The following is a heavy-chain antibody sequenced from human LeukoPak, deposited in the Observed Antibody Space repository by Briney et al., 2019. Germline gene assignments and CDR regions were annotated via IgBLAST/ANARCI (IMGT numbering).Heavy chain of an antibody. V-gene: IGHV1-69*06. CDR2: IIPIFGTA. D-gene: IGHD2-2*02. CDR1: GGTFSSYA. J-gene: IGHJ4*02. Sequence: ASVKVSCKAPGGTFSSYAISWVRQAPGQGLEWMGRIIPIFGTANYAQKFQGRVTITADKSTSTAYMELSSLRSEDTAVYYCARDEGYCSSTSCYNYWGQGTLVTVSS. CDR3: ARDEGYCSSTSCYNY.